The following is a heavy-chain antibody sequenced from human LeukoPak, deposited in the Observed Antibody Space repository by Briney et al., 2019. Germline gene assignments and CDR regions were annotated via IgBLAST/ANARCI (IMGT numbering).Heavy chain of an antibody. CDR1: GGSFSDYY. CDR3: ASPKGAAWAYFDY. V-gene: IGHV4-34*01. CDR2: INHSGST. J-gene: IGHJ4*02. Sequence: PSETLSLTCAVYGGSFSDYYWTWIRQSPGKGLEWIGEINHSGSTNYNPSLESRVTISVDTSKNQFSLKLSSVTAADTAVYYCASPKGAAWAYFDYWGQGILVTVSS. D-gene: IGHD1-26*01.